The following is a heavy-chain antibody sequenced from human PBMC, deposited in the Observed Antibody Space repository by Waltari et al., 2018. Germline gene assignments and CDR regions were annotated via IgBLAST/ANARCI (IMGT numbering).Heavy chain of an antibody. CDR1: GGSISSSSYY. J-gene: IGHJ4*02. V-gene: IGHV4-39*07. CDR2: IYYSGST. D-gene: IGHD6-6*01. Sequence: QLQLQESGPGLVKPSETLSLTCTVSGGSISSSSYYWGWIRQPPGQGLEWIGSIYYSGSTYYNPSLKRRVTISVDTSKNQFSLKLSSVTAADTAVYYCARDHSSSSGYFDYWGQGTLVTVSS. CDR3: ARDHSSSSGYFDY.